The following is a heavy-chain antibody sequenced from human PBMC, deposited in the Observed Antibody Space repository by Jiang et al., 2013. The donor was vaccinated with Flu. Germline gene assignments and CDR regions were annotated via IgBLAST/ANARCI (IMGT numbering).Heavy chain of an antibody. V-gene: IGHV3-7*03. CDR1: GFTFSGYW. Sequence: VQLLESGGGLVQPGGSLRLSCAASGFTFSGYWMTWVRQAPGKGLEWVANIKQDGSEKKYGDSVKGRCTISRENAKNSLSLQMNSLRDDDTAVYYCARVYYYGDGMDVWGQGTTVTVSS. CDR2: IKQDGSEK. CDR3: ARVYYYGDGMDV. J-gene: IGHJ6*02. D-gene: IGHD3-10*01.